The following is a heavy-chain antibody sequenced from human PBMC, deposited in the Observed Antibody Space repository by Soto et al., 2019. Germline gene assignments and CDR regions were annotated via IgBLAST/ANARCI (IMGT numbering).Heavy chain of an antibody. CDR1: GFSLANYP. D-gene: IGHD3-9*01. V-gene: IGHV3-48*02. J-gene: IGHJ4*02. CDR2: SSPRGDTI. CDR3: ANGPHTNVGWPYYFEA. Sequence: GVSLRLSCVASGFSLANYPMNWVRQTPGKGLEWISYSSPRGDTIYYADSVEGRFTISRDNARNSLSLHMSSLRDEDSALYYCANGPHTNVGWPYYFEAWGQGVSVTVSS.